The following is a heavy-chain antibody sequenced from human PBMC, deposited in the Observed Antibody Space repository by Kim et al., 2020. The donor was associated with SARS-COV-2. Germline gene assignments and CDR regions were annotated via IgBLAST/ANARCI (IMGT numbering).Heavy chain of an antibody. CDR3: AIYLGGGTTGSFDY. Sequence: GRSLRLSCAASGFTFSSYAMSWVRQAPGKGLEWVSAISGSGGSTYYADSVKGRFTISRDNSKNTLYLQMNSLRAEDTAVYYCAIYLGGGTTGSFDYWGQGTLVTVSS. CDR1: GFTFSSYA. V-gene: IGHV3-23*01. D-gene: IGHD1-7*01. J-gene: IGHJ4*02. CDR2: ISGSGGST.